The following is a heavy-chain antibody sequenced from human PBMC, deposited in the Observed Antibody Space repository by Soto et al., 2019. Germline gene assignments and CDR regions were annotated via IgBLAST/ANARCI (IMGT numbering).Heavy chain of an antibody. V-gene: IGHV3-23*01. CDR1: GFTFSSYA. CDR3: ATTHQPYYYDGMDV. Sequence: GGSLRLSCGASGFTFSSYAMSWVRQAPGKGLEWVSAISGSGGSTYYADSVKGRFTISRDNSKNTLYLKMNSLRAEDTAVYYSATTHQPYYYDGMDVSGQGTTVTVSS. J-gene: IGHJ6*02. CDR2: ISGSGGST.